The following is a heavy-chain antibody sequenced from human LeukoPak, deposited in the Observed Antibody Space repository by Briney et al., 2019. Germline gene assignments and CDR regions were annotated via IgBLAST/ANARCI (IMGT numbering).Heavy chain of an antibody. Sequence: ASVKVSCKPSGYTFTSYGISWVRQAPVQGLEWMGWISAYNGNTNYAQKLQGRVTMTTDTSTSTAYMELSSLRSEDTAVYYCAREYSSSGYYFDYWGQGTLVTVSS. V-gene: IGHV1-18*01. D-gene: IGHD6-6*01. CDR2: ISAYNGNT. J-gene: IGHJ4*02. CDR1: GYTFTSYG. CDR3: AREYSSSGYYFDY.